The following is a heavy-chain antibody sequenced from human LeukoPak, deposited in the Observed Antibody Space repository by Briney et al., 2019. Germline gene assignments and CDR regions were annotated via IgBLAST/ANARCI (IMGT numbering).Heavy chain of an antibody. CDR3: TRGLSSSSWSDY. CDR1: GFTFSNAW. Sequence: GGSLRLSCAASGFTFSNAWMSWVRQAPGKGLEWVANIKQDGSEKYYVDSVKGRFTISRDNAKNSLYLQMNSLRAEDTAVYYCTRGLSSSSWSDYWGQGTLVTVSS. CDR2: IKQDGSEK. D-gene: IGHD6-13*01. J-gene: IGHJ4*02. V-gene: IGHV3-7*01.